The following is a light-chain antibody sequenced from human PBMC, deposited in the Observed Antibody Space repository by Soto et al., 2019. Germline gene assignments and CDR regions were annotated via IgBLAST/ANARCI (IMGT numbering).Light chain of an antibody. J-gene: IGKJ2*01. CDR2: GAS. V-gene: IGKV3-20*01. CDR1: QSISSSY. CDR3: QQYGSSPPYT. Sequence: EIVLTQSPGTLSLSPGERATLSCRASQSISSSYLFWYQQKPGQAPRLLIYGASRRATGTPDRFGGSGSGTDFTLTISRLEPEDFAVYYCQQYGSSPPYTFGQGTKLEIK.